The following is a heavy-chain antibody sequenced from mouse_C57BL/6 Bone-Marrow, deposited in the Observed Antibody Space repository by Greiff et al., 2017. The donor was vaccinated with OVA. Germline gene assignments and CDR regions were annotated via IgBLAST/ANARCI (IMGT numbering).Heavy chain of an antibody. CDR1: GYTFTSYW. CDR2: IHPNSGST. CDR3: ARSPHYGSSPWFAY. Sequence: QVQLQQPGAELVKPGASVKLSCKASGYTFTSYWMHWVKPRPGQGLEWIGMIHPNSGSTNYNEKVKSKATMTVDKSSSTAYMQLSSLTSEDSAVYYCARSPHYGSSPWFAYWGQGTLVTVSA. V-gene: IGHV1-64*01. J-gene: IGHJ3*01. D-gene: IGHD1-1*01.